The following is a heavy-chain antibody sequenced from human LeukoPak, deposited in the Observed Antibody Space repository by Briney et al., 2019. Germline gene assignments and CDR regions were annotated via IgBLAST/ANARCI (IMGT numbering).Heavy chain of an antibody. CDR1: GGSVHITNHF. CDR3: ARRRGSSSYRDY. V-gene: IGHV4-39*01. CDR2: ISDSGTT. J-gene: IGHJ4*02. D-gene: IGHD3-3*01. Sequence: PSETLSLTCTVSGGSVHITNHFWGSVRQPPGEGLEWIATISDSGTTYYNPPLKIRISISSDTSKNQISLRLNSVTVTDTAVYFCARRRGSSSYRDYWGQGTQVIVSS.